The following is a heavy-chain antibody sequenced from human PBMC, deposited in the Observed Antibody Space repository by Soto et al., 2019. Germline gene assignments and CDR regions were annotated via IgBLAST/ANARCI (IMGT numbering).Heavy chain of an antibody. Sequence: QVQLVQSGAEVKKPGASVKVSCKASGYTFTSYGISWVRQAPGQGLEWMGWISAYNGNTNYAQKLQGRVTMTTDTSTSTAYMELRSLRADDTAVYYCARVLMATITHPRNFDYWGQGTLVTVSS. CDR2: ISAYNGNT. J-gene: IGHJ4*02. D-gene: IGHD5-12*01. V-gene: IGHV1-18*01. CDR1: GYTFTSYG. CDR3: ARVLMATITHPRNFDY.